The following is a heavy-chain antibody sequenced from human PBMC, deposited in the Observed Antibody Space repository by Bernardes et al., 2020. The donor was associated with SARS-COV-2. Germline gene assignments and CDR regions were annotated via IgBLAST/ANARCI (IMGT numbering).Heavy chain of an antibody. CDR1: GYSFTSYW. J-gene: IGHJ4*02. V-gene: IGHV5-10-1*01. CDR3: ARKGNNWNDVDGFDY. CDR2: IDPSDSYT. Sequence: GESLKISCKGSGYSFTSYWISWVRQMPGKGLEWMGRIDPSDSYTNYSPSFQGHVTISADKSISTAYLQWSSLKASDTAMYYCARKGNNWNDVDGFDYWGQGTLVTVSS. D-gene: IGHD1-1*01.